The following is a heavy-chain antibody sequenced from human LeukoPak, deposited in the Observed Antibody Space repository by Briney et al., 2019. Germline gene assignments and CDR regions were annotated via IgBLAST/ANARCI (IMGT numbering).Heavy chain of an antibody. Sequence: GGSLRLSCAASGFSFGDFGMSWVRQAPGKGLEWVSGINWNGVGTSYIDSVKGRFTVSRDNAKNSLYLQMNSLRAEDTAVYYCARGRDDSLADYWGQGTLVTVSS. J-gene: IGHJ4*02. V-gene: IGHV3-20*04. CDR1: GFSFGDFG. CDR3: ARGRDDSLADY. CDR2: INWNGVGT. D-gene: IGHD3-22*01.